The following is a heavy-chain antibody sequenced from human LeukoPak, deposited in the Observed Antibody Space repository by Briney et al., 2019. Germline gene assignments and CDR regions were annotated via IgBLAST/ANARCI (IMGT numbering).Heavy chain of an antibody. J-gene: IGHJ1*01. CDR1: TFNFIRYS. CDR3: AKDMHSSGWYLEY. V-gene: IGHV3-30-3*01. CDR2: ISYDGSNK. Sequence: PGRSLRLSCAASTFNFIRYSMTWVRRAPGKGLEWVALISYDGSNKYYADSVKGRFIISRDNTRNTLYLQMNSLRAEDTAVYYCAKDMHSSGWYLEYWGQGTLVTVSS. D-gene: IGHD6-19*01.